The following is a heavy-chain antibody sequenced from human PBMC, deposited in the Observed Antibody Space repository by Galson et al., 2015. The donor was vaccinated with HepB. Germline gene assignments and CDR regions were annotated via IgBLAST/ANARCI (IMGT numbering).Heavy chain of an antibody. J-gene: IGHJ6*02. D-gene: IGHD3-10*01. CDR2: IDPSDSYT. CDR1: GYSFTSCW. Sequence: QSGAEVKKPGESLRISCKGSGYSFTSCWISWVRQMPGKGLEWMGRIDPSDSYTNYSPSFRGHVTISADKSISTAYLQWSSLKASDTAMYYCARRPVRGVANYYYYGMDVWGQGTTVTVSS. V-gene: IGHV5-10-1*01. CDR3: ARRPVRGVANYYYYGMDV.